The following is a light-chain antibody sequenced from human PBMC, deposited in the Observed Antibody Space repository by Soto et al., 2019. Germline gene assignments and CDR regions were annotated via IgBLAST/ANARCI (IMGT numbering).Light chain of an antibody. CDR3: QHDGTSAL. J-gene: IGKJ3*01. CDR1: QSVSSSY. Sequence: EIVLTQSPGTLSLSPGERANLSCRASQSVSSSYLAWYQQKPGQAPRLLIYDASRATGIPDRFSGSGSGTDFTLTITILEPEDFAVYYCQHDGTSALFGPGTKVDI. CDR2: DAS. V-gene: IGKV3-20*01.